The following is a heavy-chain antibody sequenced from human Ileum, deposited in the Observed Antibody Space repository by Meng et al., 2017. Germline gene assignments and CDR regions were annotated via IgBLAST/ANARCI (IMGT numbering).Heavy chain of an antibody. Sequence: EVQLVESGGGLVQPGGSLRLSCAASGFTFSNYWMHWVRQAPGKGLVWVSRTNEDGSHVNYADSVRGRFTISRDNAENTLYLQMNSLRAEDTAVYYCGRDLSGEFDYWGQGILVTVS. V-gene: IGHV3-74*01. J-gene: IGHJ4*02. CDR1: GFTFSNYW. CDR3: GRDLSGEFDY. CDR2: TNEDGSHV. D-gene: IGHD3-10*01.